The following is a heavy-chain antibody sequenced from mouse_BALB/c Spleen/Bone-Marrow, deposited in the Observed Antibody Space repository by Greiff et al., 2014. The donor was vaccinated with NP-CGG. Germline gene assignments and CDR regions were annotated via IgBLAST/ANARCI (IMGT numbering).Heavy chain of an antibody. D-gene: IGHD2-2*01. Sequence: VQLQQSGAELVKPGASVKLSCTASVFNIKDTYMHWVKQRPEQGLEWIGRIDPANGNTKYDPKFQGKASITADTSSNTAYLQLSSLTSEDTAVYYCASYVYGYYFDYWGQGTTLTVSS. CDR2: IDPANGNT. J-gene: IGHJ2*01. CDR1: VFNIKDTY. V-gene: IGHV14-3*02. CDR3: ASYVYGYYFDY.